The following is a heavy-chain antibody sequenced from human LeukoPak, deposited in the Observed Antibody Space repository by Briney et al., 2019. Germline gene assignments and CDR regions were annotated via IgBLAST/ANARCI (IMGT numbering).Heavy chain of an antibody. CDR3: ARGYCSSTSCTNDY. V-gene: IGHV3-64*01. Sequence: PGGSLRLSCVAPGFSLSTYDMYWVRQAPGKGLEYVSAITSNGGTTYYANSVKGRFTISRDNSKNTLYLQMGSLRAEDMAVYYCARGYCSSTSCTNDYWGQGTLVTVSS. J-gene: IGHJ4*02. CDR2: ITSNGGTT. D-gene: IGHD2-2*01. CDR1: GFSLSTYD.